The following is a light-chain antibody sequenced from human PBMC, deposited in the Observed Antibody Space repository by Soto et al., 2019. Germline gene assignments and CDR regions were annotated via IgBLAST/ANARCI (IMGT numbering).Light chain of an antibody. V-gene: IGLV4-69*01. CDR2: LDSDGSH. CDR1: SGHSSYT. J-gene: IGLJ3*02. CDR3: QTWATGPDWV. Sequence: QSVLTQSPSASASLGASVKLTCTLSSGHSSYTITWHQQRPDKGPRFLMNLDSDGSHYKGDGIPDRFSGSSSGTERYLTISSLQSEDEADYYCQTWATGPDWVFGGGTKVTVL.